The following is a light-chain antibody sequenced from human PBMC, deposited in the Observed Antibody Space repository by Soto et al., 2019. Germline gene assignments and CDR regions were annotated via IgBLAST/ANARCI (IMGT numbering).Light chain of an antibody. Sequence: DIVMTQSPDSLAVSLGERATINCKSSQSVLYSSNNKNYLAWYQQKPGQPPKLLIYWASTRESGVPDRFSGSGSGTDFPLTISSLQVEDVAVYYCQQYYSTPYTFGQGTKLEIK. CDR1: QSVLYSSNNKNY. J-gene: IGKJ2*01. V-gene: IGKV4-1*01. CDR3: QQYYSTPYT. CDR2: WAS.